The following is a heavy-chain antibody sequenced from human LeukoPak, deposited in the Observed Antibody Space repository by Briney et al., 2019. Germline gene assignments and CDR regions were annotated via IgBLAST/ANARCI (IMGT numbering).Heavy chain of an antibody. Sequence: GGSLRLSCAVSGFSVSDYEMNWVRQAPGKGLECVSYISKSGTEIYYADSVKGRFTISRDSAKSSLYLQMNSLREDDTAIYYCARRFDSWGQGTLVTVSS. CDR2: ISKSGTEI. J-gene: IGHJ4*02. V-gene: IGHV3-48*03. CDR3: ARRFDS. CDR1: GFSVSDYE.